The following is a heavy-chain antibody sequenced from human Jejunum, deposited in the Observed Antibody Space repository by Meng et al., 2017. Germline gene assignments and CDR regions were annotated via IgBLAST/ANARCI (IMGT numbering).Heavy chain of an antibody. CDR1: GYTFTTYA. V-gene: IGHV1-3*01. D-gene: IGHD6-6*01. CDR2: INAGNGNT. Sequence: QVQLVQSGAEVKKPGASVKVSCKASGYTFTTYAMHWVCQAPGQRLEWMGWINAGNGNTKYSQKFQGRVTITRDTSASTAYMELNNLRSEDTAVYFCARLHSSSSGEVFDYWGQGTLVTVSS. CDR3: ARLHSSSSGEVFDY. J-gene: IGHJ4*02.